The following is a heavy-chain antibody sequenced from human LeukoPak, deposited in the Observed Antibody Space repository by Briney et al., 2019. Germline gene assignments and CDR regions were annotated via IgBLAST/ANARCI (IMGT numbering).Heavy chain of an antibody. D-gene: IGHD1-14*01. CDR2: ISGSGGST. Sequence: GGSLRLSCAASGFTFSSYAMSWVRQAPGKGVEWVSAISGSGGSTYYADSVKGRFTISRDNSKNTLYLQMNSLRAEDTAVYYCANRPAPPSHLDYWGQGTLVTVSS. J-gene: IGHJ4*02. V-gene: IGHV3-23*01. CDR3: ANRPAPPSHLDY. CDR1: GFTFSSYA.